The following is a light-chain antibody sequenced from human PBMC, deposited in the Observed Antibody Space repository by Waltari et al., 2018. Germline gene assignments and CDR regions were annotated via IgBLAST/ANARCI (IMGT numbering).Light chain of an antibody. J-gene: IGKJ4*02. V-gene: IGKV1-5*03. Sequence: DIQLTQSPSTLSASVGDRLTITCRASQTINSWLAWYQQKPGKAPKLLIYKASILESGVPSRFSGSVSGTEFTLTISSLQPDDFATYCQQYHTYCSFGGGTKVGIK. CDR1: QTINSW. CDR3: QQYHTYCS. CDR2: KAS.